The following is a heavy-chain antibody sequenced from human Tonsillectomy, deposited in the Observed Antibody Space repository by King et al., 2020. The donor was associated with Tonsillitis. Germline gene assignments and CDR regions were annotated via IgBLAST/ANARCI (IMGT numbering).Heavy chain of an antibody. CDR2: ISGSGDST. CDR1: GFMFSSYA. D-gene: IGHD3-10*01. V-gene: IGHV3-23*04. Sequence: VQLVESGGGLIHPGGSLRLSCAASGFMFSSYAMSWVRRAPGKGLEWVSAISGSGDSTYYADSVKGRFTISRDNSKNTLYLQMNSLRAEDTAVYYCAKDLRGITMVRGVDYWGQGTLVTVSS. CDR3: AKDLRGITMVRGVDY. J-gene: IGHJ4*02.